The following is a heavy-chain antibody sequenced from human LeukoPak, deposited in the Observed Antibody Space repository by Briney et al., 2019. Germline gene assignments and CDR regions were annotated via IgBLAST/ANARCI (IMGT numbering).Heavy chain of an antibody. CDR3: ARDVVGSNNNGMDV. CDR1: GFTFSSYA. J-gene: IGHJ6*02. Sequence: GSLRLSCAASGFTFSSYAMHWVRQAPGKGLEWVAVISYDGGNKYYADSVRGRFTISRDNSKNTLYLQMNSLRAEDTAVYYCARDVVGSNNNGMDVWGQGTTVTVSS. D-gene: IGHD6-13*01. V-gene: IGHV3-30-3*01. CDR2: ISYDGGNK.